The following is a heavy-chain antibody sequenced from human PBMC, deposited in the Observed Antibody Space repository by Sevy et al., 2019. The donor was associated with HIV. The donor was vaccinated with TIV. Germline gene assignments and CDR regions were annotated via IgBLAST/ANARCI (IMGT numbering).Heavy chain of an antibody. CDR3: ARSNPDGYNYSYYYGMDV. D-gene: IGHD1-1*01. J-gene: IGHJ6*02. V-gene: IGHV1-69*13. CDR1: GDTFGNYA. Sequence: ASVKVSCKASGDTFGNYAIAWVRQAPGQGLEWMGGIIPVFGSANSAQKFQDRVTITADVSTGTAYMELRSLGSEDTAVYYCARSNPDGYNYSYYYGMDVWGQGTTVTVSS. CDR2: IIPVFGSA.